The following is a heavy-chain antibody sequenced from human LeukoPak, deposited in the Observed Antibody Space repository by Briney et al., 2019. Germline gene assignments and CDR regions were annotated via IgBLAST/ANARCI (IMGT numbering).Heavy chain of an antibody. D-gene: IGHD1-26*01. CDR1: GFIFSSYG. Sequence: GGSLRLSCAAPGFIFSSYGMNWVRQAPGKGLEWVSYISSSSSTIYYADSVKGRFTISRDNAKNSLYLQMNSLRAEDTAVYYCARDPYSGSYGPYYYYYMDVWGKGTTVTISS. V-gene: IGHV3-48*01. CDR3: ARDPYSGSYGPYYYYYMDV. CDR2: ISSSSSTI. J-gene: IGHJ6*03.